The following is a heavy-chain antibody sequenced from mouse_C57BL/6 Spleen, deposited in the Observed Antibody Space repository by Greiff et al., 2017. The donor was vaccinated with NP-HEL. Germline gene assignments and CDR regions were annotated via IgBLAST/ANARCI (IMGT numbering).Heavy chain of an antibody. J-gene: IGHJ2*01. Sequence: VQLQQPGAELVKPGASVKLSCKASGYTFTSYWMHWVKQRPGQGLEWIGMIHPNSGSTNYNEKFKSKATLTVDKSSSTAYMQLSSLTSEDSAVYYCARGRTGTGGDFDYWGQGTTLTVSS. CDR3: ARGRTGTGGDFDY. V-gene: IGHV1-64*01. CDR2: IHPNSGST. D-gene: IGHD4-1*01. CDR1: GYTFTSYW.